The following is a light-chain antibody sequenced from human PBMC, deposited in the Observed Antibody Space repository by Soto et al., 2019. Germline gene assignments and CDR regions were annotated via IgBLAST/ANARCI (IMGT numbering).Light chain of an antibody. CDR1: NIGRKS. CDR3: QVWDVSTFHPYL. Sequence: SYVLTQPPSVSVALGQTARVTCGGNNIGRKSVHWYQQRPGQAPVLVVSDYSDRPTGIPERFSGSKSGNTATLTISRVEAGDEADYYCQVWDVSTFHPYLFGTGTKVTVL. V-gene: IGLV3-21*02. J-gene: IGLJ1*01. CDR2: DYS.